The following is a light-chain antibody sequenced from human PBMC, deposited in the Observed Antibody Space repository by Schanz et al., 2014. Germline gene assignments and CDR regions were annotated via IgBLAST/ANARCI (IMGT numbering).Light chain of an antibody. CDR3: QQLSSYPRT. CDR1: QGVGSY. V-gene: IGKV1-9*01. Sequence: QLTQSPSSLSASVGDRVTITCRASQGVGSYVAWYQQKPGKAPNLLIYAASTLQSGVPSRFSGSGSGTDFTLTISSLQPEDFATYYCQQLSSYPRTFGQGTKVVIK. J-gene: IGKJ1*01. CDR2: AAS.